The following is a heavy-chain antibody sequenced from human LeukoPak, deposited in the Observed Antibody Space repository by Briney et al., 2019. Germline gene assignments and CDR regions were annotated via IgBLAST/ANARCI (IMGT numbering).Heavy chain of an antibody. CDR3: ARGPHYGARSDYLDY. J-gene: IGHJ4*02. CDR2: IKQGGSAK. CDR1: GFTLSSYT. D-gene: IGHD3-10*01. Sequence: GGSLRLSCAASGFTLSSYTMNWVRQAPGKGLEWVADIKQGGSAKNYSDSMEGRFTISRDDARNSLFLQMSSLRAEDTAVYYCARGPHYGARSDYLDYWGQGTLVTVSS. V-gene: IGHV3-7*01.